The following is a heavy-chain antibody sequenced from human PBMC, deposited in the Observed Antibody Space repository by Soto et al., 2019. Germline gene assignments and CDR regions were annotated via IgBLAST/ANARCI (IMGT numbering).Heavy chain of an antibody. D-gene: IGHD2-2*01. CDR3: ARGRVVVPAAVMFNCLDP. V-gene: IGHV4-38-2*01. CDR2: IYHGGST. Sequence: SETLSLTCAVSGYSISSGYYWGWLRQPPGKGLEWLGSIYHGGSTYYNPSLRSRVTISVDRSKTQFSLKMSSVTAADTAVYYCARGRVVVPAAVMFNCLDPWGQGAPVTVSS. J-gene: IGHJ5*02. CDR1: GYSISSGYY.